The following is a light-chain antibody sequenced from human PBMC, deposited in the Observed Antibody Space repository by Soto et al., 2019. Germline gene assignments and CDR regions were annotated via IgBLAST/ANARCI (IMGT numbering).Light chain of an antibody. CDR1: STGVGSYNP. V-gene: IGLV2-14*02. Sequence: QSVLTQPASVSGSPGQSITISCTVTSTGVGSYNPVSWYQQHPGKVPKLVIYEGSKRPSGVSNRFSGSQSGTTASLTVSGLQAEDEADYYCSSYTSSSTLVFGGGTKLTVL. CDR2: EGS. CDR3: SSYTSSSTLV. J-gene: IGLJ3*02.